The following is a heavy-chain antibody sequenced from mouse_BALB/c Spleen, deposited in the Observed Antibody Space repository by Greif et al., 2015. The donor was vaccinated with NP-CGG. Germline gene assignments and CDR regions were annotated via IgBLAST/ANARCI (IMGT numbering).Heavy chain of an antibody. CDR1: GYSITRDYA. CDR3: ARGYGNYVWFAY. V-gene: IGHV3-2*02. J-gene: IGHJ3*01. CDR2: ISYSGST. Sequence: EVKLMESGPGLVKPSQSLSLTCTVTGYSITRDYAWNWIRQFPGNKLEWMGYISYSGSTSYNPSLKSRISITRDTSKNQFFLQLHSVTTEDTATYYCARGYGNYVWFAYWGQGTLVTVSA. D-gene: IGHD2-10*02.